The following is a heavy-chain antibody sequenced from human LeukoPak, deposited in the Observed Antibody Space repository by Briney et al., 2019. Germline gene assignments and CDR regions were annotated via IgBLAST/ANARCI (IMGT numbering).Heavy chain of an antibody. J-gene: IGHJ4*02. CDR3: ARRGTYGDYIDY. CDR1: GYSLSSGYY. CDR2: IYHSGRT. D-gene: IGHD4-17*01. Sequence: PSETLSLTCAVSGYSLSSGYYWGWIRQPPGKGLEWIANIYHSGRTYYNPSLKSRVTVSVDTSTNHFSLKLTSVTAADTAVYYCARRGTYGDYIDYWGQGTLVTASS. V-gene: IGHV4-38-2*01.